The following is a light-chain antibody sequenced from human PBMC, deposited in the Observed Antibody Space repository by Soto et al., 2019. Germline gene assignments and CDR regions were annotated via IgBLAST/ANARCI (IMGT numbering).Light chain of an antibody. CDR3: QQYNNWPPSWT. V-gene: IGKV3-15*01. CDR2: GAS. Sequence: EIVMTQSPPTLSVSPGERATLSCRASQSVSSNLAWYQQKPGQAPRLLIYGASTRATGIPASISGSGSGTEFTLTISSLQSEDFAVYYCQQYNNWPPSWTFGQGTKVKIK. CDR1: QSVSSN. J-gene: IGKJ1*01.